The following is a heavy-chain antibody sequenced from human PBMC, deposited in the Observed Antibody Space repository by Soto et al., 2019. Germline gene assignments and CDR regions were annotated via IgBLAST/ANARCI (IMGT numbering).Heavy chain of an antibody. J-gene: IGHJ6*02. Sequence: QVQLVQSGAEVKKPGASVKVSCTASGYTFIDYYMHWVRQAPGQGLEWMGWINPSSGGTHYAQKFQGRVAMTRDTSISIVYMELSRLKSDDTAMYYCARDRVYDGPASCFDALSGVDVWGQGTRVTGSS. CDR1: GYTFIDYY. D-gene: IGHD6-13*01. CDR3: ARDRVYDGPASCFDALSGVDV. CDR2: INPSSGGT. V-gene: IGHV1-2*02.